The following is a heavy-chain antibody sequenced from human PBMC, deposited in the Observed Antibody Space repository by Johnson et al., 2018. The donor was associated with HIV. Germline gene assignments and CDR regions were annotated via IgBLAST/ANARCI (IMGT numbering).Heavy chain of an antibody. CDR3: ARALSGVVEWWELPGHAFDI. Sequence: QVQLVESGGGVVQPGGSLRLSCAASGFTFSDYFISWIRQAPGKGLEWVSYVSGSSSGIYYADTVKGRFTISRDNAKNSLYLQMDCLRAEDTAVYYCARALSGVVEWWELPGHAFDIWGQGTMVTVSS. CDR2: VSGSSSGI. V-gene: IGHV3-11*04. CDR1: GFTFSDYF. J-gene: IGHJ3*02. D-gene: IGHD1-26*01.